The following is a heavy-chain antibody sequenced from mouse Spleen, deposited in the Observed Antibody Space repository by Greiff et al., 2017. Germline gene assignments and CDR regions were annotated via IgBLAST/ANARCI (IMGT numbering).Heavy chain of an antibody. V-gene: IGHV5-9-3*01. CDR1: GFTFSSYA. Sequence: VESGGGLVKPGGSLKLSCAASGFTFSSYAMSWVRQTPEKRLEWVATISSGGSYTYYPDSVKGRFTISRDNAKNTLYLQMSSLRSEDTAMYYCARHKGDDDAMDYWGQGTSVTVSS. CDR3: ARHKGDDDAMDY. J-gene: IGHJ4*01. CDR2: ISSGGSYT. D-gene: IGHD2-12*01.